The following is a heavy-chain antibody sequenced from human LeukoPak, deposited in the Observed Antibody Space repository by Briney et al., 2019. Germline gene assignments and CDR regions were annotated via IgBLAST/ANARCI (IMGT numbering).Heavy chain of an antibody. Sequence: PGGSLRLSCAASGFAFSTYAMGWVRQAPGKGLEWVSAISSSGDTTYYADSVKGQFTISRDNSKNTLDLQMSSLRAEDTAMYHCAKVKALDAVASYFDYWGQGTLVTVSS. J-gene: IGHJ4*02. CDR1: GFAFSTYA. CDR3: AKVKALDAVASYFDY. D-gene: IGHD2-8*01. CDR2: ISSSGDTT. V-gene: IGHV3-23*01.